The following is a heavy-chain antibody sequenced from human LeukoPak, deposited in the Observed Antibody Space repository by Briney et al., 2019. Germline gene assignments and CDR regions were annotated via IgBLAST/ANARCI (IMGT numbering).Heavy chain of an antibody. Sequence: GGSLRLSCAASGYTLSSHGMSWVRDAPGRGGGWVSNICVGGDNTYYADSVRGRVTISRENAKNTLYLQMNSLKTEDTAVYYCTLNNWYENGFDPWGQGTLVTVSS. CDR2: ICVGGDNT. CDR1: GYTLSSHG. CDR3: TLNNWYENGFDP. V-gene: IGHV3-23*01. J-gene: IGHJ5*02. D-gene: IGHD1-1*01.